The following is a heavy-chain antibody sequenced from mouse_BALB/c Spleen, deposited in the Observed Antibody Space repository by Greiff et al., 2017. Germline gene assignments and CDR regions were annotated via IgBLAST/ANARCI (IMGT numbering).Heavy chain of an antibody. J-gene: IGHJ3*01. V-gene: IGHV5-6-5*01. Sequence: EVQRVESGGGLVKPGGSLKLSCAASGFTFSSYAMSWVRQTPEKRLEWVASISSGGSTYYPDSVKGRFTISRDNARNILYLQMSSLRSEDTAMYYCERGRWGVAYWGQGTLVTVSA. CDR2: ISSGGST. CDR3: ERGRWGVAY. CDR1: GFTFSSYA. D-gene: IGHD2-3*01.